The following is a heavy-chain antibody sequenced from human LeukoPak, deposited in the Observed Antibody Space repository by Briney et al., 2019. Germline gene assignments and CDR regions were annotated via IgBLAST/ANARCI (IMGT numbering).Heavy chain of an antibody. V-gene: IGHV4-38-2*02. CDR2: IYHSGRT. CDR1: RDFFSGYY. D-gene: IGHD3-3*01. CDR3: ARDETYSDVWSGSAGGGKGNYLDY. Sequence: SETLSLTCGVSRDFFSGYYWGWMRQPPGKGLEWIGSIYHSGRTHYNPSLKSRVIISVDTSKNYFSLKLSSVTAADTAMYYCARDETYSDVWSGSAGGGKGNYLDYWGQGILVTVSS. J-gene: IGHJ4*02.